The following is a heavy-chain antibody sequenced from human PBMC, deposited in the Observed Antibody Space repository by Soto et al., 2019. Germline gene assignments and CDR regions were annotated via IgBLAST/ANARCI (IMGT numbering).Heavy chain of an antibody. J-gene: IGHJ6*02. D-gene: IGHD6-6*01. V-gene: IGHV3-23*01. CDR2: ISGSGGST. Sequence: GGSLRLSCAASGFTFNTYAMTWVRQAPGKGLEWVSAISGSGGSTYYADSVKGRFTISRDNSKNTLYLQMNSLRAEDTAVYYCARMGSSIAARIYGMDVWGQGTTVTVSS. CDR1: GFTFNTYA. CDR3: ARMGSSIAARIYGMDV.